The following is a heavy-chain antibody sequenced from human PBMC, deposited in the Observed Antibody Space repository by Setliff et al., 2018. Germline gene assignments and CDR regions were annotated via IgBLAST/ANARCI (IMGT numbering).Heavy chain of an antibody. D-gene: IGHD6-13*01. J-gene: IGHJ6*02. CDR3: ARAGDAAAGLGLDYFYGMDV. Sequence: ASVKVSCKASGYTFTRYYMYWVRQAPGQGLEWMGIINVSGGSTSYAQKFQGRVTMTRDTSTSTIYMELASLTSEDTAVYYCARAGDAAAGLGLDYFYGMDVWGRGTTVTVSS. V-gene: IGHV1-46*01. CDR1: GYTFTRYY. CDR2: INVSGGST.